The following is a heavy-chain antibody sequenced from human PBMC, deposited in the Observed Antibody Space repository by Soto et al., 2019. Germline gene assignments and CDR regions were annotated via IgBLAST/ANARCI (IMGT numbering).Heavy chain of an antibody. CDR3: ANGRTNQFGELSQS. Sequence: GSLRLSCAASGFTFRSYWMQWVRQAPGKGLVWVSWINSDGSSTSYADSVKGRFTISRDNAKNTLYLQMNSLRAEDTAVYYCANGRTNQFGELSQSWGQGTLVTVSS. CDR1: GFTFRSYW. D-gene: IGHD3-10*01. V-gene: IGHV3-74*01. J-gene: IGHJ5*02. CDR2: INSDGSST.